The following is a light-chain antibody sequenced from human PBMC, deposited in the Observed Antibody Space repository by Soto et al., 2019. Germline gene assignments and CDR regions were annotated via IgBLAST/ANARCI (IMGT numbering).Light chain of an antibody. CDR1: QSVSSK. V-gene: IGKV3-20*01. J-gene: IGKJ5*01. CDR3: QQYGSSPIT. Sequence: EIVLTQSPGSLSLSPGERATLSCRASQSVSSKVAWYQQKPGQAPKLLIFGASSRATGIPDRFSDSGSGTDFTLTISRLEPEDFALYYCQQYGSSPITFGQGTRLEIK. CDR2: GAS.